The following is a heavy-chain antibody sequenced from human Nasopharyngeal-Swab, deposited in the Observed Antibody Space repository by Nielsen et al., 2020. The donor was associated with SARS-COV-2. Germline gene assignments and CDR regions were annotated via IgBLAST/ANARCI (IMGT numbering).Heavy chain of an antibody. V-gene: IGHV3-21*01. J-gene: IGHJ6*04. CDR2: ISSSSSYI. Sequence: GGSLRLSCSASGFTFSSYSMNWVRQAPGKGLEWVSSISSSSSYIYYADSVKGRFTISRDNAKNSLYLQMNSLRAEDTAVYYCARDEQLAYGMDVWGKGTTVTVSS. D-gene: IGHD6-6*01. CDR1: GFTFSSYS. CDR3: ARDEQLAYGMDV.